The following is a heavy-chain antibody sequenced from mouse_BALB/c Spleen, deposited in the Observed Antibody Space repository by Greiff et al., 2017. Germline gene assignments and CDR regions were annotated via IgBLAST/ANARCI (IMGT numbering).Heavy chain of an antibody. CDR2: INPYNGDT. CDR1: GYSFTGYF. Sequence: EVHLVESGPELVKPGASVKISCKASGYSFTGYFMNWVKQSHGQSLEWIGRINPYNGDTFYNQKFKGKATLTVDKSSSTAHMELLSLTSEDSAVYYCGRGAEGNGGYYAMDYWGQGTAVTVSS. V-gene: IGHV1-37*01. D-gene: IGHD2-1*01. J-gene: IGHJ4*01. CDR3: GRGAEGNGGYYAMDY.